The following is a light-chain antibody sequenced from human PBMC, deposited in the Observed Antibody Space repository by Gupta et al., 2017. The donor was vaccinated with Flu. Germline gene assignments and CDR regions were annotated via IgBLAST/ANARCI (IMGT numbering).Light chain of an antibody. CDR3: QQAHKMPHT. V-gene: IGKV1-39*01. CDR1: QNIHTY. CDR2: GAS. J-gene: IGKJ2*01. Sequence: DIQMTQSPSSLSAPVGDRITISCRASQNIHTYLNWYQQRPGNSPKLLIHGASSLQSGVPSRFSGSGSGTNFILTISSLQAGDFATYYCQQAHKMPHTFGQGTKLDIK.